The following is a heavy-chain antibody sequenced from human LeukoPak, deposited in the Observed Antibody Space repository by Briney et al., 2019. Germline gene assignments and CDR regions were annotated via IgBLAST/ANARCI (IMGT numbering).Heavy chain of an antibody. CDR3: ARDVSYGWYYFDY. D-gene: IGHD5-18*01. CDR2: IYSGDNT. V-gene: IGHV3-53*01. J-gene: IGHJ4*02. Sequence: GGSLRLSCAASGFTVSSNYMGWVRQAPGKGLVWVSIIYSGDNTYYADSVKGRFTISRDNSKNTLYLQMNSLRAEDTAVYYCARDVSYGWYYFDYWGQGTLVTVSS. CDR1: GFTVSSNY.